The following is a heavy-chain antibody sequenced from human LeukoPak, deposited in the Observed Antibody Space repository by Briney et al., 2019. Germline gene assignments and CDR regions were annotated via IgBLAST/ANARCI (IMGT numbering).Heavy chain of an antibody. V-gene: IGHV3-23*01. CDR3: AKEEALLYYFDY. CDR1: GFTFSSHA. J-gene: IGHJ4*02. Sequence: PGGSLRLSCAASGFTFSSHAMNWVRQAPGKGLEWVSAISGSGGSTYYADSVKGRFTISRDNSKNTLYLQMNSLRAEDTAVYYCAKEEALLYYFDYWGQGTLVTVSS. D-gene: IGHD2-8*02. CDR2: ISGSGGST.